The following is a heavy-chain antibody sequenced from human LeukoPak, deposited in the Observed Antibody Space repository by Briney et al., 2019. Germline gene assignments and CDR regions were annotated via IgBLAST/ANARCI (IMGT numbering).Heavy chain of an antibody. J-gene: IGHJ4*02. D-gene: IGHD6-19*01. CDR3: AKDRRDSSGWFRADDY. V-gene: IGHV3-23*01. CDR1: GFTFSNYA. CDR2: ISGSGDST. Sequence: PGGSLRLSCEASGFTFSNYAMSWVRQAPGKGLEWVSTISGSGDSTYYADSVKGRFTISRDNSKNTLYLQMNSLTAEDTAVYYCAKDRRDSSGWFRADDYWGQGTLVTVSS.